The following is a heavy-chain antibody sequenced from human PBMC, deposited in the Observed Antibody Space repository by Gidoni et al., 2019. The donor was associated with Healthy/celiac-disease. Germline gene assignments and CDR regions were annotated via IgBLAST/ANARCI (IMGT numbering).Heavy chain of an antibody. V-gene: IGHV3-33*01. CDR3: ARVNLDCSGGSCYPDDAFDI. Sequence: QVQLVESGGGVVQPGRSLSLSCAASGFTFSSYGLHWVRQAPGKGLEWVAVIWYDGSNKYYADSVKGRFTISRDNSKNTLYLQMNSLRAEDTAVYYCARVNLDCSGGSCYPDDAFDIWGQGTMVTVSS. D-gene: IGHD2-15*01. CDR2: IWYDGSNK. J-gene: IGHJ3*02. CDR1: GFTFSSYG.